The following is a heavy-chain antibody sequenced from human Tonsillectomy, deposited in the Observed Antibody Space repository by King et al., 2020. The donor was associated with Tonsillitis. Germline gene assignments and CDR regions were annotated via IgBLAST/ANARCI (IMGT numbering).Heavy chain of an antibody. J-gene: IGHJ6*03. CDR3: AREMHADPDAYMDV. D-gene: IGHD1-14*01. CDR2: IWYDGSDK. V-gene: IGHV3-33*08. Sequence: VQLVESGGGVVQPGRSLRLSCAASGFTFSTYGMHWVRQAPGKGLEWVAVIWYDGSDKYYAHSVKGRFTISRDNSKNTLYLQVNSLRAEDTAVYYCAREMHADPDAYMDVWGKETTVTVAS. CDR1: GFTFSTYG.